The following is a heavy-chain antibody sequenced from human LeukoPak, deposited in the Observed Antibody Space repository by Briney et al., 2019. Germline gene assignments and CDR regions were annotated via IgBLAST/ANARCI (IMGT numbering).Heavy chain of an antibody. CDR1: GFTFSNAW. D-gene: IGHD3-3*01. V-gene: IGHV3-30*03. J-gene: IGHJ4*02. CDR3: ARELIPLGVVISRFDY. Sequence: GGSLRLSCVASGFTFSNAWINWVRQAPGKGLEWVAGIPYDGNNKYYADSVKGRFTISRDNSKNTLYLQMNSLRAEDTVVYYCARELIPLGVVISRFDYWGQGTLVTVSS. CDR2: IPYDGNNK.